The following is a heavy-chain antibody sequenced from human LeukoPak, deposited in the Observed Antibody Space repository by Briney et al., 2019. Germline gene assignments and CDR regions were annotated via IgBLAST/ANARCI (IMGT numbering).Heavy chain of an antibody. J-gene: IGHJ3*02. Sequence: SETLSLTCTVSGGSITYYYWNWIRQSPGKGLEWIGHIYYTGSTDYNPSLKSRATISADTSKNHLSLKLSSVTAADTAVYYCARDVSGSDHAGGEGFDIWGQGTMVTVSS. CDR2: IYYTGST. CDR3: ARDVSGSDHAGGEGFDI. D-gene: IGHD5-12*01. V-gene: IGHV4-59*01. CDR1: GGSITYYY.